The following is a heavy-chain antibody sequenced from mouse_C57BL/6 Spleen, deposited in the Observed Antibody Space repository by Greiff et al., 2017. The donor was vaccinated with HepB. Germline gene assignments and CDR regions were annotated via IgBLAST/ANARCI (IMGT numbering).Heavy chain of an antibody. CDR1: GYTFTDYE. D-gene: IGHD1-1*01. CDR3: TRFITTVVATRFDY. CDR2: IDPETGGT. V-gene: IGHV1-15*01. J-gene: IGHJ2*01. Sequence: QVQLQQSGAELVRPGASVTLSCKASGYTFTDYEMHWVKQTPVHGLEWIGAIDPETGGTAYNQKFKGKAILTADKSSSTAYMELRSLTSEDSAVYYCTRFITTVVATRFDYWSQGTTLTVSS.